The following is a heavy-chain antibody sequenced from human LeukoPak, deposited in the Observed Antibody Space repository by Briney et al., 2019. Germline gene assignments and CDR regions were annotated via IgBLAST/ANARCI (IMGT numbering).Heavy chain of an antibody. Sequence: GGSLRLSCAASGFTFSSYAMSWVRQAPGKGLEWVSAISGSGGSTYYADSVKGRFTISRDNSKNTLYLQMNSLRAEDTAVYSCAKFEVSATCFDYWGQGTLVTVSS. V-gene: IGHV3-23*01. D-gene: IGHD2-15*01. CDR3: AKFEVSATCFDY. CDR1: GFTFSSYA. CDR2: ISGSGGST. J-gene: IGHJ4*02.